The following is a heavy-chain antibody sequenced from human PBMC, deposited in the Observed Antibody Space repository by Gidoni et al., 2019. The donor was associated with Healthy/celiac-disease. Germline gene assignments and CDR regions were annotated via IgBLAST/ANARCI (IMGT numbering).Heavy chain of an antibody. Sequence: QVQLVQSGAEVKKPGSSVKVYCKASGGTFSSYAISWVRQAPGQGLEWMGRIIPILGIANYAQKFQGRVTITADKSTSTAYMELSSLRSEDTAVYYCASGSAYYYDSYWGQGTLVTVSS. D-gene: IGHD3-22*01. V-gene: IGHV1-69*04. CDR2: IIPILGIA. J-gene: IGHJ4*02. CDR3: ASGSAYYYDSY. CDR1: GGTFSSYA.